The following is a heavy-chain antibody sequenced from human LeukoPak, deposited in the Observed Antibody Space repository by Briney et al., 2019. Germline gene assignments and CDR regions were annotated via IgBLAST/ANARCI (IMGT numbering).Heavy chain of an antibody. CDR2: NK. CDR3: ARLGPFAHNTFDM. V-gene: IGHV3-30-3*01. J-gene: IGHJ3*02. Sequence: GGSLRLSCAASGFTFSSYAMHWVRQAPGKGLEWVAVNKYYADSVKGRFTISRDNSKNTLYLQMNSLIAEDTAVYYCARLGPFAHNTFDMWDQGTMVTVSS. D-gene: IGHD2/OR15-2a*01. CDR1: GFTFSSYA.